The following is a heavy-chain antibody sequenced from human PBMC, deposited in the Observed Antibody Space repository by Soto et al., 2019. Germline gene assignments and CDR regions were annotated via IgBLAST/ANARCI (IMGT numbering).Heavy chain of an antibody. D-gene: IGHD2-15*01. CDR2: ISSSSRYI. Sequence: GGSLRLSCAASGFTFSSYSMNWVRQAPGKGLEWVSSISSSSRYIYYADSVKGRFTISRDNAKNSLYLQMNSLRAEDTAGYYRALYCSGGGCSHTLTARWAQGTLVTVSS. J-gene: IGHJ4*02. V-gene: IGHV3-21*01. CDR1: GFTFSSYS. CDR3: ALYCSGGGCSHTLTAR.